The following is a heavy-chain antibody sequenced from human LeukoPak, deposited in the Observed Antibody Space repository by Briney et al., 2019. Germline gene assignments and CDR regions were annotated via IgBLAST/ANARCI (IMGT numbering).Heavy chain of an antibody. CDR3: ARDVLLPYYWGYFQH. CDR2: IKQDGSEK. D-gene: IGHD1-26*01. V-gene: IGHV3-7*03. CDR1: GFTFSSYW. J-gene: IGHJ1*01. Sequence: GGSLRLSCAASGFTFSSYWMSWVRQAPGKGLEWVANIKQDGSEKYYVDSVKGRFTISRDNAKNSLYLQMNSLRAEDTALYYCARDVLLPYYWGYFQHWGQGTLVTVSS.